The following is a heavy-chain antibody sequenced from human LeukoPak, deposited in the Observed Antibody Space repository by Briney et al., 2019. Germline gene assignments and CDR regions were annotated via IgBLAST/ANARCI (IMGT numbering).Heavy chain of an antibody. Sequence: SETLSLTCTVSGGSISSGGYYWSWIRQHPGKGLEWIGYIYYSGSTYYNPSLKSRVTISVDTSKNQFSLKLNSVTAADTAVYYCARDPFGYSSLWGQGTLVTVSS. D-gene: IGHD6-19*01. CDR2: IYYSGST. CDR1: GGSISSGGYY. V-gene: IGHV4-31*03. J-gene: IGHJ4*02. CDR3: ARDPFGYSSL.